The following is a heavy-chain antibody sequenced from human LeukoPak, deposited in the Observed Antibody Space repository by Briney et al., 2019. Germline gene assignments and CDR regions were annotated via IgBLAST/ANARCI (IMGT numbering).Heavy chain of an antibody. V-gene: IGHV3-33*01. Sequence: GGSLRLSCAASGFTFSSYGMHWVRQAPGKGLEWVAIIWYDGSNKYYADSVKGRFTISRDNSKNTLYLQMNSLRAEDTAVYYCASHYDSSGFDYWGQGTLVTVSS. CDR3: ASHYDSSGFDY. D-gene: IGHD3-22*01. CDR1: GFTFSSYG. CDR2: IWYDGSNK. J-gene: IGHJ4*02.